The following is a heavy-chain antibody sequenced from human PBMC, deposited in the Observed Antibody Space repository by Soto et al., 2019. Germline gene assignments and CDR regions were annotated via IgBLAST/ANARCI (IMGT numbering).Heavy chain of an antibody. CDR3: ARDSRGNVLRFLEWLTPGYYGMDV. CDR1: GYYISSGYY. J-gene: IGHJ6*02. D-gene: IGHD3-3*01. Sequence: SDTLSLTCAVSGYYISSGYYWGWIRQPPGKGLEWIGSMYHSGSTYYNTSLKSRATISVDTPKNQFSLKLSSVTAADTAVYYIARDSRGNVLRFLEWLTPGYYGMDVWGQGTTVIVSS. V-gene: IGHV4-38-2*02. CDR2: MYHSGST.